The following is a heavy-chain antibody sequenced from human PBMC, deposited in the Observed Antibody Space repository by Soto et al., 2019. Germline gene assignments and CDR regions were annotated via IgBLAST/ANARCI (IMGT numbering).Heavy chain of an antibody. J-gene: IGHJ4*01. CDR3: ATGKLASSVWGSTRYHFYD. CDR1: GWSFTGHY. V-gene: IGHV4-34*01. CDR2: INHSGST. D-gene: IGHD3-16*02. Sequence: SVTIPLPCAVYGWSFTGHYWSWIRQPPETKMERIGEINHSGSTNYNPSLKSRVTISVDTSKNQFSLKLSSVTDADTAVYYCATGKLASSVWGSTRYHFYDCGQATVVT.